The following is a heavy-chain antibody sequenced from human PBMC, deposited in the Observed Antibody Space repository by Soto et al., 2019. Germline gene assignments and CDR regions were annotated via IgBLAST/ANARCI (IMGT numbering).Heavy chain of an antibody. J-gene: IGHJ6*02. CDR3: ARGGDCSGGSCYSVIYYYYGMDV. CDR2: IISSSSTI. Sequence: EVQLVESGGGLVQPGGSLGLSVAASGFTFSSYSMNGVRQAPGKGLGWVYYIISSSSTIYYADSVKGRFTISRDNAKNSLYLQMNSLRDEDTAVYYCARGGDCSGGSCYSVIYYYYGMDVWGQGTTVTVSS. V-gene: IGHV3-48*02. D-gene: IGHD2-15*01. CDR1: GFTFSSYS.